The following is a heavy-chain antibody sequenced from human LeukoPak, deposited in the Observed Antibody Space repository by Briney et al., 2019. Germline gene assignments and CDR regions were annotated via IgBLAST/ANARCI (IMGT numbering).Heavy chain of an antibody. CDR3: ARDPTYYYGSGSYGWFDP. Sequence: ASVKVSCKASGYTFTGYYMHWVRQAPGQGLEWMGWINPISGGTNYAQKFQGWVTMTRDTSISTAYMELSRLRSDDTAVYYCARDPTYYYGSGSYGWFDPWGQGTLVTVSS. CDR1: GYTFTGYY. J-gene: IGHJ5*02. CDR2: INPISGGT. V-gene: IGHV1-2*04. D-gene: IGHD3-10*01.